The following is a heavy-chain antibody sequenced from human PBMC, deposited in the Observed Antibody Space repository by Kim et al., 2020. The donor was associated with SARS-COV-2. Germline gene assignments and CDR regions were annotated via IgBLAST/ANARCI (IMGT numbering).Heavy chain of an antibody. CDR1: GGSISSSSYY. V-gene: IGHV4-39*01. CDR2: IYYSGST. CDR3: ARSGGGVRYFDWLLDNWFDP. Sequence: SETLSLTCTVSGGSISSSSYYWGWIRQPPGKGLEWIGSIYYSGSTYYNPSLKSRVTISVDTSKNQFSLKLSSVTAADTAVYYCARSGGGVRYFDWLLDNWFDPWGQGTLVTVSS. D-gene: IGHD3-9*01. J-gene: IGHJ5*02.